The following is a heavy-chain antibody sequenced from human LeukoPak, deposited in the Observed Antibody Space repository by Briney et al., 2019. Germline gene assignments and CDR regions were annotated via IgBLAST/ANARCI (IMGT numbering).Heavy chain of an antibody. CDR1: GFIFSDYS. CDR3: ARDHNWGFDY. D-gene: IGHD3-16*01. Sequence: PGGSLRLSCAASGFIFSDYSMNWVRQAPGKGLEWLSYIGGSTSTISYADSVKGRFTISRDNAKNSLYLQMDNLRAEDTAVYYCARDHNWGFDYWGQGILVAVSS. V-gene: IGHV3-48*01. CDR2: IGGSTSTI. J-gene: IGHJ4*02.